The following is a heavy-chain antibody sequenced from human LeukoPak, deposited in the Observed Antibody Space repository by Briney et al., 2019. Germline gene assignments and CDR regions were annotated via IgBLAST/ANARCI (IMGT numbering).Heavy chain of an antibody. CDR3: ATKQWLAPPPDS. V-gene: IGHV3-74*01. J-gene: IGHJ4*02. CDR1: GFAFSKYW. D-gene: IGHD6-19*01. Sequence: GGSLRLSCAASGFAFSKYWMLWVRQAPGKGLESVSRINTDGTVTTYADSVKGRFTVSRDNADNTMFLQMNCVRDEDTAVYYCATKQWLAPPPDSWGQGTPVTVSS. CDR2: INTDGTVT.